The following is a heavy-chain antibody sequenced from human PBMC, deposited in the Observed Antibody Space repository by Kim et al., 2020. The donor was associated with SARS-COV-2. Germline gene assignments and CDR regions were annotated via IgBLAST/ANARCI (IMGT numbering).Heavy chain of an antibody. CDR3: AKDPGAGGLYMNYYYYYGMDV. D-gene: IGHD2-15*01. CDR1: GFTFSSYA. J-gene: IGHJ6*02. CDR2: ISGSGGST. V-gene: IGHV3-23*01. Sequence: GGSLRLSCAASGFTFSSYAMSWVRQAPGKGLEWVSAISGSGGSTYYADSVKGRFTISRDNSKNTLYLQMNSLRAEDTAVYYCAKDPGAGGLYMNYYYYYGMDVWGQGTTVTVSS.